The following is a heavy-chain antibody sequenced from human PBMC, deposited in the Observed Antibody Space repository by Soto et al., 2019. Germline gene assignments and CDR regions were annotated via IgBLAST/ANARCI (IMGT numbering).Heavy chain of an antibody. CDR1: GGTVSDKTYY. CDR3: ARTTAVPNTLRSRYFFDY. J-gene: IGHJ4*02. Sequence: PPETRSLTCSVSGGTVSDKTYYWCWIRQHPGKRLEWIGYVYYSGTTNYNPSLKSRVTIAVDLSKNRFPLRLSSVTTADTALYYCARTTAVPNTLRSRYFFDYRGQGTPVPGSS. CDR2: VYYSGTT. D-gene: IGHD1-26*01. V-gene: IGHV4-61*01.